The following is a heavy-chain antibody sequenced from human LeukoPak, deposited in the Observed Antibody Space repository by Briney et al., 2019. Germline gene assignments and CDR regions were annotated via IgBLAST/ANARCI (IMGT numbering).Heavy chain of an antibody. D-gene: IGHD2-2*01. CDR1: GFNFSNYA. CDR2: VTGSSSNT. CDR3: AKDRSSSTSCSNY. Sequence: GGSLRLSCAASGFNFSNYAMTWVRQAPGKGLEWVSGVTGSSSNTYYADSVKDRFTISRDNSKNMLYLEMNSLRVEDTAIYYCAKDRSSSTSCSNYWGRGTLVTVSS. V-gene: IGHV3-23*01. J-gene: IGHJ4*02.